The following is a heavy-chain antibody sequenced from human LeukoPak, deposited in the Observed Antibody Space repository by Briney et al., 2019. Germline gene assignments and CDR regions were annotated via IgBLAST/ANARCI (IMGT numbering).Heavy chain of an antibody. D-gene: IGHD2-21*01. J-gene: IGHJ4*02. CDR1: GGTFSSYA. CDR3: ARLYCGGDCYSGGGCFDY. CDR2: IIPIFGTA. V-gene: IGHV1-69*13. Sequence: SVKASCKASGGTFSSYAISWVRQAPGQGLEWMGGIIPIFGTANYAQKFQGRVTITADESTSTAYMELSSLRSEDTAVYYCARLYCGGDCYSGGGCFDYWGQGTLVTVSS.